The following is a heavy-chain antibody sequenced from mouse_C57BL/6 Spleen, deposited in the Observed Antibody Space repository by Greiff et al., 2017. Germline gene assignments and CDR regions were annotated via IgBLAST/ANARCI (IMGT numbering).Heavy chain of an antibody. CDR2: IDPSDSYT. Sequence: QVQLQQPGAELVMPGASVKLSCKASGYTFTSYWMPWVKQRPGQGLEWIGEIDPSDSYTNYTQKFKGKSTLTVDKSSSTAYMQLSSLTSEDSAVYYCARWSYYFDYWGQGTTLTVSS. CDR3: ARWSYYFDY. V-gene: IGHV1-69*01. J-gene: IGHJ2*01. CDR1: GYTFTSYW.